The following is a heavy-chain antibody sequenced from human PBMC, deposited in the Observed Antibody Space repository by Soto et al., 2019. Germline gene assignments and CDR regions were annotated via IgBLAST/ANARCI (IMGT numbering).Heavy chain of an antibody. V-gene: IGHV3-74*01. Sequence: PGGSLRLSCAASGFTFSSYWMHWVRQAPGKGLVWVSRINSDGSSTSYADSVKGRFTISRDNAKNTLYLQMNSLRAEDTAVYYCASSVMGLSYYYYYMDVWGKGTTVTVSS. CDR3: ASSVMGLSYYYYYMDV. CDR1: GFTFSSYW. D-gene: IGHD3-16*01. J-gene: IGHJ6*03. CDR2: INSDGSST.